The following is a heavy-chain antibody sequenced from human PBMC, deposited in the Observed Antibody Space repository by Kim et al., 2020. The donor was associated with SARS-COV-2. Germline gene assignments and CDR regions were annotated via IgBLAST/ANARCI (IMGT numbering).Heavy chain of an antibody. D-gene: IGHD6-19*01. Sequence: GGSLRLSCAASGFTFSSYAMSWVRQAPGKGLEWVSAISGSGGSTFYADSVKGRFTISRDNSKDTLYLQMNSLRAEDTALYYCAKQPPVASDFWGQGTLVTVSS. CDR1: GFTFSSYA. J-gene: IGHJ4*02. CDR3: AKQPPVASDF. V-gene: IGHV3-23*01. CDR2: ISGSGGST.